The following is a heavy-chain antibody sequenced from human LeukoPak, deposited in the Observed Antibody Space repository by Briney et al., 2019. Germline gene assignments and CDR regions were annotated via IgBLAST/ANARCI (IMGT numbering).Heavy chain of an antibody. J-gene: IGHJ4*02. CDR3: ARGRRIAVAAEPWFDY. Sequence: ASGKVSCKASGYTFTTYGITWVRQAPGQGLEWMGWISAYNGNTNYAQKLQGRVTMTTDTPTSTAFMELRSLRSDDTAVYYCARGRRIAVAAEPWFDYWGQGTLVTVSS. CDR1: GYTFTTYG. D-gene: IGHD6-19*01. CDR2: ISAYNGNT. V-gene: IGHV1-18*01.